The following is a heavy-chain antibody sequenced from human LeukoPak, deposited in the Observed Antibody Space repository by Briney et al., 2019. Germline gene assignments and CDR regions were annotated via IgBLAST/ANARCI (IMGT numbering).Heavy chain of an antibody. CDR1: GYTFTGYY. V-gene: IGHV1-46*01. CDR2: INPTGGST. Sequence: ASVKVSCKASGYTFTGYYMHWVRQAPGQGLEWMGRINPTGGSTTYAQKFQGRVTMTRDTSTSTVYMELSSLRSDDTAVYYCARTAARRFDYWGQGTLVTVSS. D-gene: IGHD6-6*01. J-gene: IGHJ4*02. CDR3: ARTAARRFDY.